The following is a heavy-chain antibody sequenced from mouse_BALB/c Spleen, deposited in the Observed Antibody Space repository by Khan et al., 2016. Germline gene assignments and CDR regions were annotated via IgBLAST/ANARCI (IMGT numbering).Heavy chain of an antibody. CDR2: INSAGNDT. J-gene: IGHJ3*01. D-gene: IGHD1-1*01. CDR1: EYEFPSHD. V-gene: IGHV5-2*01. CDR3: TQHYYGSSFWFAY. Sequence: EVELVESGGGLVQPGESLKLSCESNEYEFPSHDMSWVRKTPEKRLELVAAINSAGNDTYYPDTMERRLIISRDNTKKTLYLQTNRLRSENTALYYCTQHYYGSSFWFAYWCQGTLVRVSS.